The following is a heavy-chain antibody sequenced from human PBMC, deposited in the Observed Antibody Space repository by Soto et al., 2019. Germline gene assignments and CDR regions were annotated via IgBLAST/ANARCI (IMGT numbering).Heavy chain of an antibody. CDR1: GYSFTNYW. CDR3: ARQDYNYAYFDF. Sequence: GESLKISCKGSGYSFTNYWIGWVRQMPGKGLEWMGIIYPGDSDTRYSPSFQGQVIISVDQSINTAYLQWSSLQASDTAMYYCARQDYNYAYFDFWGQGTLVTVSS. CDR2: IYPGDSDT. D-gene: IGHD5-18*01. J-gene: IGHJ4*02. V-gene: IGHV5-51*01.